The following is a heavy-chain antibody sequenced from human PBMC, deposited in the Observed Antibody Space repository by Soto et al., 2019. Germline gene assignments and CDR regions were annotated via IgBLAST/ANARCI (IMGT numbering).Heavy chain of an antibody. CDR1: GGSISSSPSY. V-gene: IGHV4-39*01. CDR2: MTSDGDT. Sequence: PSETLSLTCSVSGGSISSSPSYWAWIRPSPGKGLEWIGSMTSDGDTYYSPSLRGRVTFSVDLSKNEFSLNLQSVTATDTAVFYCARRVPGRGDCTRNACYIESWGEGTRVTVSS. D-gene: IGHD2-21*01. CDR3: ARRVPGRGDCTRNACYIES. J-gene: IGHJ4*02.